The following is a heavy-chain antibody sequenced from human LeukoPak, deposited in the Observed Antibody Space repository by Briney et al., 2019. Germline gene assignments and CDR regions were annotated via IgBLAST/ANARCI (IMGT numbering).Heavy chain of an antibody. CDR2: RSIYNGNT. V-gene: IGHV1-18*01. CDR3: ARGGPFPSGSPSREYYLDY. CDR1: GYDFINYG. J-gene: IGHJ4*02. Sequence: GASVKVPCKASGYDFINYGISWVRQAPGQGLEWMGWRSIYNGNTDYKLQGRVTMTTDTSTSTAYMEVRSLRSDDTAVYYCARGGPFPSGSPSREYYLDYWGQGTLVTVSS. D-gene: IGHD6-6*01.